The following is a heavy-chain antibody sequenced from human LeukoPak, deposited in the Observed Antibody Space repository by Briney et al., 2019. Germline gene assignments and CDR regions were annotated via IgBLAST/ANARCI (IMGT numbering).Heavy chain of an antibody. J-gene: IGHJ4*02. V-gene: IGHV3-53*01. Sequence: GRSLRLSCAPSGPSVSSNFMSWVRQVPGKGLEWVATLYSYGTTYYADSVKGRFTISRDNSKNTLYLQMNSLRAEDTALYYCARELGEALHYFDYWGRGSLVTVSS. CDR2: LYSYGTT. CDR1: GPSVSSNF. CDR3: ARELGEALHYFDY. D-gene: IGHD2-21*01.